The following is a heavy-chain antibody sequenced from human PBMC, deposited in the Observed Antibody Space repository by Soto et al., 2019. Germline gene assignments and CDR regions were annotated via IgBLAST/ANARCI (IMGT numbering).Heavy chain of an antibody. D-gene: IGHD5-12*01. J-gene: IGHJ6*02. CDR3: ARDRIGGSPQAGYYYGMDV. V-gene: IGHV4-30-4*01. CDR2: IYYSGST. Sequence: PSETLSLTCTVSGGSISSGDYYWSWIRQPPGKGLEWIGYIYYSGSTYYNPSLKSRVTISVDTSKNQFSLKLSSVTAADTAVYYCARDRIGGSPQAGYYYGMDVWGQGTTVTVSS. CDR1: GGSISSGDYY.